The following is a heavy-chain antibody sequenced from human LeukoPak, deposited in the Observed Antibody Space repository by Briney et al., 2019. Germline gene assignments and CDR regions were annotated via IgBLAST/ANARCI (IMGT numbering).Heavy chain of an antibody. CDR1: GFTFSTYA. CDR3: AREAAAYCGGDCWVDY. Sequence: PGRSLRLSCSASGFTFSTYAMHWVRQAPGKGLEWVAVISYDGTNKYYADSVKGRFTVSRDNSKNTLYLQMNSLRTEDTAIYYCAREAAAYCGGDCWVDYWGQGTLVTVSS. J-gene: IGHJ4*02. CDR2: ISYDGTNK. V-gene: IGHV3-30-3*01. D-gene: IGHD2-21*02.